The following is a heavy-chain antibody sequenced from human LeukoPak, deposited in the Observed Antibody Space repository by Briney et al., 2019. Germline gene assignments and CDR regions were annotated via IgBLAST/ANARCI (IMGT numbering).Heavy chain of an antibody. CDR2: ISAYNGNT. Sequence: ASVKDSCKASGYTFTSYGISWVRQAPGQGLEWMGWISAYNGNTNYAQKLQGRVTMTTDTSTSTAYMELRSLKSDDTAVYYCARVDCSSTSCWAPDYWGQGTLVTVSS. CDR3: ARVDCSSTSCWAPDY. V-gene: IGHV1-18*01. CDR1: GYTFTSYG. D-gene: IGHD2-2*01. J-gene: IGHJ4*02.